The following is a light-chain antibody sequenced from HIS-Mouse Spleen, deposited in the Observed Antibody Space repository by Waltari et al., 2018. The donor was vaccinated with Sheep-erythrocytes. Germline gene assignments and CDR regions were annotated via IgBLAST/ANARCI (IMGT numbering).Light chain of an antibody. CDR1: QTISSN. J-gene: IGKJ4*01. CDR2: AAS. Sequence: DIQMTQSPSPLPAPVGDRVTIPCRESQTISSNLNWYQQKPGKAPKLLIYAASSLQSGVPSRFSGSGSGTDFTLTISSLQPEDFATYYCQQSYSTPPLTFGGGTKVEIK. CDR3: QQSYSTPPLT. V-gene: IGKV1-39*01.